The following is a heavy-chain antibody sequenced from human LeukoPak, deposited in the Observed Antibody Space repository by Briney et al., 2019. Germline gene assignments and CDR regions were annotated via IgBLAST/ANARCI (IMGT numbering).Heavy chain of an antibody. CDR2: ISSSSSYI. V-gene: IGHV3-21*01. CDR3: ARGQVSGAAPNYFDY. CDR1: GFTFSSYA. D-gene: IGHD7-27*01. Sequence: PGGSLRLSCAASGFTFSSYAMSWVRQAPGKGLEWVSSISSSSSYIYYADSVKGRFTISRDNAKNSLYLQMNSLRAEDTAVYYCARGQVSGAAPNYFDYWGQGTLVTVSS. J-gene: IGHJ4*02.